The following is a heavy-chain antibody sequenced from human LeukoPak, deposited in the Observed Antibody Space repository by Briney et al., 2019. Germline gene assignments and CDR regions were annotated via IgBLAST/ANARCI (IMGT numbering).Heavy chain of an antibody. D-gene: IGHD3-10*01. CDR1: GGSFSGYY. J-gene: IGHJ6*02. V-gene: IGHV4-34*01. CDR3: ARGVTMVRGVIPHYYYGMDV. Sequence: SETLSLTCAVYGGSFSGYYWSWIRQPPGKGLEWIREINHSGSTNYNPSLKSRVTISVDTSKNQFSLKLSSVTAADTAVYYCARGVTMVRGVIPHYYYGMDVWGQGTTVTVSS. CDR2: INHSGST.